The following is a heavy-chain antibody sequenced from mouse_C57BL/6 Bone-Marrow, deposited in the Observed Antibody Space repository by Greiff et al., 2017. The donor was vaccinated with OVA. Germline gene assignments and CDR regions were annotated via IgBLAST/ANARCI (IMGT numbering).Heavy chain of an antibody. CDR2: IYPRSGNT. D-gene: IGHD2-3*01. CDR1: GYTFTSYG. CDR3: ARSWGYYAYAMDD. V-gene: IGHV1-81*01. Sequence: VQLQQSGAELARPGASVKLSCKASGYTFTSYGISWVKQRTGQGLVWIGEIYPRSGNTYYNEKFKGKATLTADKSASTAYMELRSLTSEDSAVYGCARSWGYYAYAMDDWGQGTSVTVSS. J-gene: IGHJ4*01.